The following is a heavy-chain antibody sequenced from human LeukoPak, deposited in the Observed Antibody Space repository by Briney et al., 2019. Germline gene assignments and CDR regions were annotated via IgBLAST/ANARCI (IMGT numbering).Heavy chain of an antibody. D-gene: IGHD3-10*01. CDR3: ARVGRLDYYGSGSSYFDY. CDR2: IKLDGSEK. J-gene: IGHJ4*02. V-gene: IGHV3-7*01. CDR1: GHTFGIYW. Sequence: PGPSLRLSCAASGHTFGIYWIGWVRQAPGMWLGWVVNIKLDGSEKYYVDSVKGRFTISRDNAKNSPYLQMNSLRAEDTAVYHCARVGRLDYYGSGSSYFDYWGQGTLVTVSS.